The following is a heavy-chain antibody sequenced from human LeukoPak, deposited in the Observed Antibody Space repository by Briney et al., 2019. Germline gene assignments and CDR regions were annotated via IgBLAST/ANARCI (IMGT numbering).Heavy chain of an antibody. CDR1: RFTFSSYA. CDR3: VRAPSIAAPNWFDP. V-gene: IGHV3-23*01. CDR2: ISGSGGST. J-gene: IGHJ5*02. D-gene: IGHD6-6*01. Sequence: GGSLRLSCAASRFTFSSYAMSWVRQAPGKGLDWVSAISGSGGSTYYADSVKGRFTISRDNSKNKLYLQMNSLRAEDTAVYYCVRAPSIAAPNWFDPWGQGTLVTVSS.